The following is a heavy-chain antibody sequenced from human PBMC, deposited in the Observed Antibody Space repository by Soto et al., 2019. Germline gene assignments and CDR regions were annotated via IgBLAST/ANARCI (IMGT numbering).Heavy chain of an antibody. J-gene: IGHJ5*02. CDR1: GGSIDRVDYH. D-gene: IGHD3-16*01. V-gene: IGHV4-30-4*01. Sequence: QVQLQESGPGLVKPSQALSLTCTVSGGSIDRVDYHWTWIRQPPGKGLEWIGYSHYTGSTYYHPSLKSRASRSLDTARNQFSLRLSWATAADTAVYYCVRRITREGGWFDPWGKGTLVTVSS. CDR3: VRRITREGGWFDP. CDR2: SHYTGST.